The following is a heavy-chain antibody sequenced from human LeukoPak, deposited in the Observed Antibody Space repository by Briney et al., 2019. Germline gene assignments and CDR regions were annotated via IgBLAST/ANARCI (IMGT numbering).Heavy chain of an antibody. D-gene: IGHD6-19*01. CDR1: GGSLSGFY. Sequence: SETLSLTCTVSGGSLSGFYWSWIRQPPGKGLEWIGYIYYSGTTTYNPSLKSRVTISIDMSNNHFSLNLRSVTAADKAVYYCAKGGRDSSGWYGFDYWGQGTLVTVSS. CDR3: AKGGRDSSGWYGFDY. CDR2: IYYSGTT. J-gene: IGHJ4*02. V-gene: IGHV4-59*01.